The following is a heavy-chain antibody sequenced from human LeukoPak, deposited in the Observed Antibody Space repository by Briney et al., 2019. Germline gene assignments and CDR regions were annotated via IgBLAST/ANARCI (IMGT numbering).Heavy chain of an antibody. D-gene: IGHD2-15*01. CDR3: ARIPPYCSGGSCYFYFDY. J-gene: IGHJ4*02. CDR1: GFSLSTSGMC. V-gene: IGHV2-70*11. Sequence: FGPTLVNPTQTLTLTCTFSGFSLSTSGMCVSWIRQPPGKALEWLARIDWDDDKYYSTSLKTRLTISKDTSKNQVVLTMTNMDPVDTATYYCARIPPYCSGGSCYFYFDYWGQGTLVTVSS. CDR2: IDWDDDK.